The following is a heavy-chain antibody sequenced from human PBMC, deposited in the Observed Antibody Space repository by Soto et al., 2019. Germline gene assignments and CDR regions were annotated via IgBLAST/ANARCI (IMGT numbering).Heavy chain of an antibody. CDR3: ARWGTTGGLDV. V-gene: IGHV3-33*05. CDR2: TSYDGSNN. J-gene: IGHJ4*02. Sequence: QVQLVESGGGVVQPGTSLRLSCVGSGFTFRSYVIHWVRQAPGKGLEWVALTSYDGSNNFYGDSVKGRFTISRDNSRNTVELGMDSLRLEDRALYYCARWGTTGGLDVWGQGTLVSVSS. CDR1: GFTFRSYV. D-gene: IGHD3-16*01.